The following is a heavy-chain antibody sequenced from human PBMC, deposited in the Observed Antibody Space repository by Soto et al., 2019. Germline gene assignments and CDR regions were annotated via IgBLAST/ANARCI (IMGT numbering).Heavy chain of an antibody. CDR2: IIPIFGTA. J-gene: IGHJ6*02. CDR3: AREDGDYVRVAYYDMDV. D-gene: IGHD3-16*01. CDR1: GGTFSSYA. V-gene: IGHV1-69*13. Sequence: GASVKVSCKASGGTFSSYAISWVRQAPGQGLEWMGGIIPIFGTANYAQKFQGRVTITADESTSTAYMELSSLRSEDSAVYYCAREDGDYVRVAYYDMDVWGQGTTVTVSS.